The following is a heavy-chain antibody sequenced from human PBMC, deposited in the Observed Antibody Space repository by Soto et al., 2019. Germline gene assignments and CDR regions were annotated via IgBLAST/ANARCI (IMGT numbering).Heavy chain of an antibody. D-gene: IGHD3-16*01. J-gene: IGHJ6*02. CDR1: GFTFSSYS. CDR3: ARGGGSFYGGVDV. V-gene: IGHV3-74*01. Sequence: EVQLVESGGGLIQPGGSLRLSCGASGFTFSSYSIHWVRQVPGMGPVWLSRTTADGGHTFYADSVKGRFTISRDNAKNTLQLQMNSLGVDDTAVYYCARGGGSFYGGVDVWGQGTTVTVSS. CDR2: TTADGGHT.